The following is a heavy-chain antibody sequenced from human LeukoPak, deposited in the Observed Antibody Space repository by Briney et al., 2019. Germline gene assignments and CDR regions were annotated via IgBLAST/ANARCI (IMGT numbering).Heavy chain of an antibody. CDR1: GGSISSYY. V-gene: IGHV4-59*08. D-gene: IGHD6-19*01. CDR3: ARHSGQTGGAFGI. J-gene: IGHJ3*02. Sequence: SETLSLTCTVSGGSISSYYWSWIRQPPGKGLEWIGYMYDSGSTNYNPSLKSRVTISVGTSKNQFSLKLRSVTAADTAVYYCARHSGQTGGAFGIWGQGTMVTVSS. CDR2: MYDSGST.